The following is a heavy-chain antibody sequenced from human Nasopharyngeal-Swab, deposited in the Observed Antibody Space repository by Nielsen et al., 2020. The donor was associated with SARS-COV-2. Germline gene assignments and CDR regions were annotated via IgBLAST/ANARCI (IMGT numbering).Heavy chain of an antibody. CDR2: IYYSGST. D-gene: IGHD6-19*01. V-gene: IGHV4-61*06. CDR3: AKGYSSGWWGGATADWFDP. Sequence: WIRQRPGKGLEWIGYIYYSGSTNYNPSLESRVTISVDTSKNQFSLKLSSVTAADTAVYYCAKGYSSGWWGGATADWFDPWGQGTLVTVSS. J-gene: IGHJ5*02.